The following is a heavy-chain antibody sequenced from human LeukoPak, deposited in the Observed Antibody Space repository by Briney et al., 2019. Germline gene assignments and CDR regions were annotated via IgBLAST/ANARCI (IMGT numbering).Heavy chain of an antibody. CDR3: ARLGPPDDYYDSSGYRYYFDY. J-gene: IGHJ4*02. V-gene: IGHV5-51*01. CDR1: GYSFTSYW. Sequence: GESLKISCKGSGYSFTSYWIGWVRQMPGKGLEWMGIIYPGVSDTRYSPSFQGQVTISADKSISTAYLQWSSLKASDTAMYYCARLGPPDDYYDSSGYRYYFDYWGQGTLVTVSS. CDR2: IYPGVSDT. D-gene: IGHD3-22*01.